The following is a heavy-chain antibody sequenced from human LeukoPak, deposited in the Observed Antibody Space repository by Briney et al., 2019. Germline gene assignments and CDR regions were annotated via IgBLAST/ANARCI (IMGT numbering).Heavy chain of an antibody. CDR3: ARSGTYSPAHYYFDY. D-gene: IGHD1-26*01. CDR1: GGSISSSSYY. V-gene: IGHV4-61*05. Sequence: SETLSLTCTVSGGSISSSSYYWGRIRQPQGKGLERIVYIYYCVSPNYNYNPSLKSRVSISVDTSKNQFSLKLSSVTAADTAVYYCARSGTYSPAHYYFDYWGQGTLITVSS. J-gene: IGHJ4*02. CDR2: IYYCVSPNY.